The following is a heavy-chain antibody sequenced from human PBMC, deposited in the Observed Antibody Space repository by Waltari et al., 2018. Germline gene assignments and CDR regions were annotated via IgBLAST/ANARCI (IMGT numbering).Heavy chain of an antibody. CDR1: GYTFTSYA. V-gene: IGHV1-3*01. D-gene: IGHD1-20*01. J-gene: IGHJ4*02. CDR2: INAGNGNT. Sequence: QVQLVQSGAEVKKPGASVKVSCKASGYTFTSYAMHWVRQAPGQRLEWMGWINAGNGNTKYSPKFQGRVTITRDTSASTAYMELSSLRSEDTAVYYCARGANWNYFDYWGQGTLVTVSS. CDR3: ARGANWNYFDY.